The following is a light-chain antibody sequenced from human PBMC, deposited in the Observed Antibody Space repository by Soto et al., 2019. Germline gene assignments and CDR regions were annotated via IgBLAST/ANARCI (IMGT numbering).Light chain of an antibody. CDR2: AAS. J-gene: IGKJ1*01. CDR1: QGISSY. Sequence: AIRMTQSPSSFSASTGDRVTITCRASQGISSYLAWYQQKPGKAPKLLIYAASTLKSGVPSRFSGSGSGTDFTLTISCLQSEDVATYYCQQYYSYPRTFVQGTKVEIK. CDR3: QQYYSYPRT. V-gene: IGKV1-8*01.